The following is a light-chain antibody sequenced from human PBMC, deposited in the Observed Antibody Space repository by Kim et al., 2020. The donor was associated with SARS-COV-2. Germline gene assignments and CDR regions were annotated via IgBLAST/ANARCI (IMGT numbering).Light chain of an antibody. CDR2: KPP. J-gene: IGKJ1*01. CDR1: RYVLDY. V-gene: IGKV1-5*03. CDR3: QQYRSYPWT. Sequence: GDRVTITCRASRYVLDYLAWYQQKPGGPPKLLIFKPPTLKRGEPSRFRRSGSVAEITLTTSSLQPDDFGTYYCQQYRSYPWTLGQGTKV.